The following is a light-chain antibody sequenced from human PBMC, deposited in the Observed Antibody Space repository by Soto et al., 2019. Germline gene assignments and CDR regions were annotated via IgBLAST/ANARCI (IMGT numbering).Light chain of an antibody. CDR2: KAS. V-gene: IGKV1-5*03. Sequence: DIEMTQSPSTLSASVGDRVTITCRASQSISDWLAWYQQKAGKAPNLLIYKASRLESGGPSRFSGSGSETEFTLTISGLQPGDSATYYCQQYNSYSPTFGQGTKVEVK. CDR3: QQYNSYSPT. J-gene: IGKJ1*01. CDR1: QSISDW.